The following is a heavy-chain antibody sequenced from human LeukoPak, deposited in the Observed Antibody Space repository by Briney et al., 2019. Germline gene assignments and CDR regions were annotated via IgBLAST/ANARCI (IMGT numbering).Heavy chain of an antibody. J-gene: IGHJ5*02. Sequence: GGTLRLSCAASGFTFSSYGMNWVRQAPGKGLEWVSYISSSSSTIYYADSVKGRFTISRDNSKNTLYLQMNSLRAEDTAVYYCAKDGALRSWYVGWFDPWGQGTLVTVSS. CDR2: ISSSSSTI. V-gene: IGHV3-48*01. CDR1: GFTFSSYG. D-gene: IGHD6-13*01. CDR3: AKDGALRSWYVGWFDP.